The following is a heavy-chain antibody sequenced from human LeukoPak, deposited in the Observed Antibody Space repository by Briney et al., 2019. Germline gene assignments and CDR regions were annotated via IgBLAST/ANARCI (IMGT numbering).Heavy chain of an antibody. D-gene: IGHD2-21*02. Sequence: ASVKVSCKPSGYTFTGYYMHWVRPAPEQGLEWMGWINPNSGGTKYAQKLQGRVTVTRDTSINTVYMQLSNLTSDDTAVYYCARERIVVVTLSDAIDIWGQGKMVTVSS. CDR3: ARERIVVVTLSDAIDI. J-gene: IGHJ3*02. V-gene: IGHV1-2*02. CDR1: GYTFTGYY. CDR2: INPNSGGT.